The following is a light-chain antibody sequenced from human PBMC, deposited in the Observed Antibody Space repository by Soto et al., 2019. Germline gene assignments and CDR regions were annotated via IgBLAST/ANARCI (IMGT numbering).Light chain of an antibody. CDR2: DVS. Sequence: IQMTQSPSTLSASLGYTVTINSPATQRMSACLAWHQQKPGKAPKLLIYDVSALKRGVPPRFSGSGSGTEFTLTISSLQTDDFATYYCQQYDSFSVTFGKGTKVDIK. J-gene: IGKJ1*01. CDR1: QRMSAC. CDR3: QQYDSFSVT. V-gene: IGKV1-5*01.